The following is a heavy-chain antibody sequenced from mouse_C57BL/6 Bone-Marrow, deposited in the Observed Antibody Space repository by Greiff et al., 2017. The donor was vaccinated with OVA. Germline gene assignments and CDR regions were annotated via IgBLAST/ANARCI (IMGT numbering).Heavy chain of an antibody. V-gene: IGHV1-81*01. CDR1: GYTFTSYG. CDR3: ARSGDSYYYGSSLYAMDY. J-gene: IGHJ4*01. D-gene: IGHD1-1*01. Sequence: VQLQQSGAELARPGASVKLSCKASGYTFTSYGISWVKQRTGQGLEWIGEIYPRSGNTYYNEKFKGKATLTADKSSSTAYMELRSLTSKDSAVYFCARSGDSYYYGSSLYAMDYWGQGTSVTVSS. CDR2: IYPRSGNT.